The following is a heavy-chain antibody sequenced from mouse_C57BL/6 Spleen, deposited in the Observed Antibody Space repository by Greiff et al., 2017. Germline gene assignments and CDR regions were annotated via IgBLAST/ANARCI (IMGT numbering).Heavy chain of an antibody. CDR2: IDPSDSYT. J-gene: IGHJ2*01. CDR1: GYTFTSYW. CDR3: ARGELFDY. V-gene: IGHV1-69*01. Sequence: QVQLQQPGAELVMPGASVKLSCKASGYTFTSYWMHWVKQRPGQGLEWIGEIDPSDSYTNYNQKFKGKSTLTVDKSSSTAYMQRSSLTSEDSAVYYCARGELFDYWGQGTTLTVSS.